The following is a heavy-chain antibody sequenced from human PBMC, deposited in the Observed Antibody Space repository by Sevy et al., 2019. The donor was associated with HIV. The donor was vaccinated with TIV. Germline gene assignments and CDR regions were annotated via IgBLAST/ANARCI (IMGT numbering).Heavy chain of an antibody. CDR2: ISSSSSTI. D-gene: IGHD3-22*01. CDR3: ARTGPPGYYYDSSGSDY. CDR1: GFTFSSYS. J-gene: IGHJ4*02. V-gene: IGHV3-48*01. Sequence: GGSLRLSCAASGFTFSSYSMNWVRQAPGKGLEWVSYISSSSSTIYYADSVKGRFTISRDNAKNSLYLQMNSLRAKDTAVYYCARTGPPGYYYDSSGSDYWGQGTLVTVSS.